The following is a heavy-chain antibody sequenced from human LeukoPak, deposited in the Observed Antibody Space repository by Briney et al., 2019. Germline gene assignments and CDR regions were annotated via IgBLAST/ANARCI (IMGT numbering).Heavy chain of an antibody. Sequence: SANVSCKASGFTFTSSAMQWVRQARGQRLEWIGWIVVGSGNTNYAQKFQERVTITRDMSTSTAYMELSSLRSEDTAVYYCAAVVSHCSGGSCRPDWFDPWGQGTLVTVSS. CDR3: AAVVSHCSGGSCRPDWFDP. CDR1: GFTFTSSA. CDR2: IVVGSGNT. J-gene: IGHJ5*02. V-gene: IGHV1-58*02. D-gene: IGHD2-15*01.